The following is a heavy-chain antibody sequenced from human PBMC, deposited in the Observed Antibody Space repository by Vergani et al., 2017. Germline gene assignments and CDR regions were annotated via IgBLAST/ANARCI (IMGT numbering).Heavy chain of an antibody. D-gene: IGHD6-19*01. CDR2: IKQDGSEK. V-gene: IGHV3-7*03. J-gene: IGHJ6*03. CDR1: GFTFSSYW. Sequence: EVQLVESGGGLVQPGGSLRLSCAASGFTFSSYWMSWVRQAPGKGLEWVANIKQDGSEKYYVDSVKGRFTISRDNAKNSLYLQMNSLRAEDTAVYYCARVSSSGWFTYYYYYMDVWGKGTTVTVSS. CDR3: ARVSSSGWFTYYYYYMDV.